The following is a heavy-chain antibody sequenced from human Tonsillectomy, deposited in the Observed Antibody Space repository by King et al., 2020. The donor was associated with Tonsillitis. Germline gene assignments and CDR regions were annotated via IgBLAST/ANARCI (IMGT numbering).Heavy chain of an antibody. J-gene: IGHJ4*02. CDR1: GASINSDTYY. CDR3: AREDYGDYPY. V-gene: IGHV4-61*02. CDR2: INISGST. Sequence: QIQLQESGPGLVKPSQTLSLTCTVSGASINSDTYYWNWIRQPAGKGLEWIGRINISGSTSSNPSLKSRVTISVDTSKNQFSLNLSSVTAADTAVYYCAREDYGDYPYWGQGTLVTVSS. D-gene: IGHD4-17*01.